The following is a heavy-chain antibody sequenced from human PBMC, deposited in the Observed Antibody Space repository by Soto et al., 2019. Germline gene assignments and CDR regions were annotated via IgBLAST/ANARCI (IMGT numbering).Heavy chain of an antibody. CDR1: GYTFTGYY. CDR2: INPNSGGT. J-gene: IGHJ4*02. D-gene: IGHD6-6*01. CDR3: ARAPSPYSSSSAGIDY. V-gene: IGHV1-2*04. Sequence: QVQLVQSGAEVKKPGASVKVSCKASGYTFTGYYMHWVRQAPGQGLEWMGGINPNSGGTNYAQKFQGWVTMTRETSISTAYMELSRLRSDDTAVYYCARAPSPYSSSSAGIDYWGQGTLVTVSS.